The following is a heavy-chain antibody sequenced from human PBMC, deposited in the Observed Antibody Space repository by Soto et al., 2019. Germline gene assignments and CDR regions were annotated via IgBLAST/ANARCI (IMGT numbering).Heavy chain of an antibody. D-gene: IGHD6-19*01. CDR1: GVTVSSAW. V-gene: IGHV3-15*07. CDR2: IKSKTDGGTT. J-gene: IGHJ4*02. Sequence: GAVRRSYAGCGVTVSSAWRKWVRQKTGKGLEWVGRIKSKTDGGTTDYAAPVKGRFTISRDDSKNTLYLQMNSLKTEDTAVYYCTTDEGGSGWYPNLIDYWGQGTLVTVSS. CDR3: TTDEGGSGWYPNLIDY.